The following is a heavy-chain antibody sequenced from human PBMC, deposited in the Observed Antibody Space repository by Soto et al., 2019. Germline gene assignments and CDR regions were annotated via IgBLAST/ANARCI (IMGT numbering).Heavy chain of an antibody. Sequence: ESGGGVVQPGRSLRLSCAASGFTFSSYGMHWVRQAPGKGLEWVAVISYDGSNKYYADSVKGRFTISRDNSKNTLYLQMNSLRAEDTAVYYCAKDIYDSSGYNYYYGMDVWGQGTTVTVSS. CDR2: ISYDGSNK. V-gene: IGHV3-30*18. CDR3: AKDIYDSSGYNYYYGMDV. J-gene: IGHJ6*02. CDR1: GFTFSSYG. D-gene: IGHD3-22*01.